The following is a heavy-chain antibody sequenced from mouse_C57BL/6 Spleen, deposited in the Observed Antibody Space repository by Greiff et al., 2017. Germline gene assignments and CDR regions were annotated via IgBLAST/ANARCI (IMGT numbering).Heavy chain of an antibody. D-gene: IGHD1-1*01. Sequence: QVQLKQPGAELVKPGASVKISCKASGYAFSSYWMNWVKQRPGKGLEWIGQIYPGDGDTNYNGKFKGKATLTADKSSSTAYMQLSSLTSEDSAVYFCARSRLLYSFDYWGQGTTLTVSS. CDR3: ARSRLLYSFDY. CDR1: GYAFSSYW. CDR2: IYPGDGDT. J-gene: IGHJ2*01. V-gene: IGHV1-80*01.